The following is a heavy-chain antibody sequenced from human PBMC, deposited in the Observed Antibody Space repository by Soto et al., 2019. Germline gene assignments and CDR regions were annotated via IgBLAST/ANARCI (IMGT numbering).Heavy chain of an antibody. V-gene: IGHV3-9*01. CDR2: ITWNSDNQ. Sequence: EVQLMESGGGLVQPGMSLRLACVGSGFTFGDYALHWVRQAPGKGLEWVAGITWNSDNQGYADSVKGRFTISRDNAKNSVYLQMNSLRPEDTARYYCVKDIWLMFWGIYGRGFDSWGQGSLVTVSS. CDR1: GFTFGDYA. CDR3: VKDIWLMFWGIYGRGFDS. J-gene: IGHJ4*02. D-gene: IGHD3-16*01.